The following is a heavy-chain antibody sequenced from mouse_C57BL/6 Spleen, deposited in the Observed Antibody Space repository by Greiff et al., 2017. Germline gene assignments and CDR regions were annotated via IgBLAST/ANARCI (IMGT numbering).Heavy chain of an antibody. CDR3: GRTPYGRPHYYAMGY. CDR1: GYTFTSYN. J-gene: IGHJ4*01. V-gene: IGHV1-12*01. Sequence: LQQSGAELVRPGASVKMSCKASGYTFTSYNMHWVKQTPRQGLEWIGAIYPGNGDTSYNQQLKGKATLTVDKSSSTAYMQLSSLTSEDSAVSLNGRTPYGRPHYYAMGYWGQGTSVTVSS. D-gene: IGHD1-1*01. CDR2: IYPGNGDT.